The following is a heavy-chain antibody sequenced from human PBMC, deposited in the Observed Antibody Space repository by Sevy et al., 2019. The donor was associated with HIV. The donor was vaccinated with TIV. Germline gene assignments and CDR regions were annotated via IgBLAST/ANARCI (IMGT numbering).Heavy chain of an antibody. V-gene: IGHV3-7*01. CDR2: IKKDGSVT. D-gene: IGHD6-13*01. Sequence: GGSLRLSCAASGFSLNTYWMSWVRQAPGKGLEWVANIKKDGSVTYYVDSVKGRFTISRDNARNFLYLQMNSLRAEDTARYDCVRAVAADGSFWGQGTLVTVSS. J-gene: IGHJ4*02. CDR1: GFSLNTYW. CDR3: VRAVAADGSF.